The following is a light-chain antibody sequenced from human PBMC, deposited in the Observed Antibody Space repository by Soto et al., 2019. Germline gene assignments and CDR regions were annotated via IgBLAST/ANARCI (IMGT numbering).Light chain of an antibody. J-gene: IGLJ2*01. CDR2: RAD. V-gene: IGLV1-47*01. Sequence: QSVLTQPPSASGTPGQTVTISCSGRSSNIGSNYVYWYQQLPGTAPRLLMYRADQRHSGVPDRFSGSKSGTSASLAISGLRSEDEADYYCAAWDDTLSGLVFGGGTKLPVL. CDR3: AAWDDTLSGLV. CDR1: SSNIGSNY.